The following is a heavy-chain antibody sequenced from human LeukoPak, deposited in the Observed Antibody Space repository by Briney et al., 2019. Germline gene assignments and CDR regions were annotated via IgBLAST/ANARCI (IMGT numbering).Heavy chain of an antibody. Sequence: SETLSLTCAVYGGSFSGYYWGWIRQPPGKGLEWIGEINHSGSTNYNPSLKSRVTISVDTSKNQFSLKLSSVTAADTAVYYCASITIFGVVPTTTWFDPWGQGTLVTVSS. CDR1: GGSFSGYY. J-gene: IGHJ5*02. CDR2: INHSGST. D-gene: IGHD3-3*01. V-gene: IGHV4-34*01. CDR3: ASITIFGVVPTTTWFDP.